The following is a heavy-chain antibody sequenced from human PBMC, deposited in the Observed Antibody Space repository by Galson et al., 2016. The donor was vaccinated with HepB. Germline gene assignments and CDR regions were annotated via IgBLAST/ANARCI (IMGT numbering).Heavy chain of an antibody. Sequence: ETLSLTCTVSGGSLSTYYWSWIRQPPGKGLEWIGYIHYSGSTNYNPSLKSRVTISADTSKNQFSLKLSSVTAADTAVYYCARDGKYYFALDVWGPGTPVTVSS. CDR1: GGSLSTYY. CDR2: IHYSGST. V-gene: IGHV4-59*01. CDR3: ARDGKYYFALDV. J-gene: IGHJ6*02.